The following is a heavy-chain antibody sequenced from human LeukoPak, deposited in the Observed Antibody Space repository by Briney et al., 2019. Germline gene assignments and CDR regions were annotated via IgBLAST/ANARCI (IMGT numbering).Heavy chain of an antibody. J-gene: IGHJ3*01. D-gene: IGHD2-8*01. Sequence: APVKVSCKASGYTFTSYGISWVRQAPGQGLEWMGWISDTSGQKMQGRLTMTTDTSTSTAYMELGSLRSDDTAVYYCARSEFLTRDEGVFDVWGQGTMVTVSS. V-gene: IGHV1-18*01. CDR2: ISDTSG. CDR3: ARSEFLTRDEGVFDV. CDR1: GYTFTSYG.